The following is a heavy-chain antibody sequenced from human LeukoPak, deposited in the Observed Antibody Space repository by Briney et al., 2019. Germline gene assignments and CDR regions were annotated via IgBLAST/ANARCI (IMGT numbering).Heavy chain of an antibody. V-gene: IGHV3-21*01. J-gene: IGHJ4*02. CDR3: ARGLSGYSSSLGY. Sequence: GGSLRLSCAASGFTFSSYTMNWVRQAPGKGLEWVSSISSSSTNIDYPDSVKGRFTISRDNAKNSLYLQMNSLRAEDTAVYYCARGLSGYSSSLGYWGQGTLVTVSS. CDR1: GFTFSSYT. D-gene: IGHD6-6*01. CDR2: ISSSSTNI.